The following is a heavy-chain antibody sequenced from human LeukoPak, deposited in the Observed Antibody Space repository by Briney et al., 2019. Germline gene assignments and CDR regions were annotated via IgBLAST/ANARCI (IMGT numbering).Heavy chain of an antibody. J-gene: IGHJ5*02. CDR2: ISSSSSTI. CDR3: ARDPNPFSGYSNR. CDR1: GFAFSRYG. V-gene: IGHV3-48*04. Sequence: TGGSLRLSCAGSGFAFSRYGMTWVRQAPGKGLEWVSYISSSSSTIYYADSVKGRFTISRDNAKNSLYLQMNSLRAEDTAVYYCARDPNPFSGYSNRWGQGTLVTVSS. D-gene: IGHD2-15*01.